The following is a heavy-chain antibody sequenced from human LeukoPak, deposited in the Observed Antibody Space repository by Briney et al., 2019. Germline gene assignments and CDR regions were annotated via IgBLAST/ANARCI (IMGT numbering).Heavy chain of an antibody. J-gene: IGHJ4*02. CDR1: GFTFSSYG. Sequence: QPGGSLRLSCAASGFTFSSYGMNWVRQAPGKGLEWVAVISYDGSNKYYADSVKGRFTISRDNSKNTLYLQMNSLRAEETAVYYCGKGYYDSDDYYYFFDYWGQGTLVTVSS. V-gene: IGHV3-30*18. CDR3: GKGYYDSDDYYYFFDY. D-gene: IGHD3-22*01. CDR2: ISYDGSNK.